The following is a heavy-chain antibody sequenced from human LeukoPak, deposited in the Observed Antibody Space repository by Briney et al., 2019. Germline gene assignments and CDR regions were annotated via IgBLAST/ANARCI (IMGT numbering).Heavy chain of an antibody. V-gene: IGHV3-23*01. J-gene: IGHJ4*02. CDR3: ARAMVPLFEN. D-gene: IGHD4/OR15-4a*01. CDR1: GFAFSNTG. Sequence: GGALRLSCAASGFAFSNTGMAWVRQAPGRGLEWVSTISPTAEGTHYADSVKGRFTISRDNAKNTLYLQMNSLRDEDTAVYYCARAMVPLFENWGQGTLVTVSS. CDR2: ISPTAEGT.